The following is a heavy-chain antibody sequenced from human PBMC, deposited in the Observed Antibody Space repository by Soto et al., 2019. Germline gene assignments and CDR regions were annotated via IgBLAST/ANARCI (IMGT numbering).Heavy chain of an antibody. CDR1: GFTFSTYN. CDR2: ISSDGRDK. CDR3: VSQVGVDS. Sequence: QVHLVESGGGVVQPGGSLRLSCAASGFTFSTYNMYWVRQAPGKGLEWVAIISSDGRDKYYADSVKGGCTISRDNSNNPVFLQVDRLSVEDTAVFYCVSQVGVDSWGQGTLVTVSS. J-gene: IGHJ4*02. D-gene: IGHD3-16*01. V-gene: IGHV3-30*04.